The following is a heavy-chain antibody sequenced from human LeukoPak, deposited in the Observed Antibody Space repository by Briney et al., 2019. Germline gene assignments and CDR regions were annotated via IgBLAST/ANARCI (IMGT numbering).Heavy chain of an antibody. J-gene: IGHJ4*02. CDR3: ARDRYYFDY. Sequence: AAVNVSCKGSVYTFTSYVISWVRQAPGQGVEWMGWISAYNGNTNYAQKLQGRVTMTTDTSTSTAYMELRRLRSDDTAVYYCARDRYYFDYWGQGTLVTVSS. CDR2: ISAYNGNT. CDR1: VYTFTSYV. V-gene: IGHV1-18*01.